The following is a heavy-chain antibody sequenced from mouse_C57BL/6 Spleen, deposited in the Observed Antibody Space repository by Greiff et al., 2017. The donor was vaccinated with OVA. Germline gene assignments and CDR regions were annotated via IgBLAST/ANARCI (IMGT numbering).Heavy chain of an antibody. CDR1: GYTFTSYW. J-gene: IGHJ2*01. CDR2: IYPSDSET. V-gene: IGHV1-61*01. Sequence: QVQLQQPGAELVRPGSSVKLSCKASGYTFTSYWMDWVKQRPGQGLEWIGNIYPSDSETHYNQKFKDKATLTVDKSSSTAYMQLSSLTSEDSAVYYGARGDYDGFDYWGQGTTLTVSS. CDR3: ARGDYDGFDY. D-gene: IGHD2-4*01.